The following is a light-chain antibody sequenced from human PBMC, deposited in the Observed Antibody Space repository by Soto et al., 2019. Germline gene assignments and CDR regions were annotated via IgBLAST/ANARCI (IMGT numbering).Light chain of an antibody. CDR3: QQGNSFPFT. CDR1: QGISNW. Sequence: DIRMTHSPSSVAASVGDRVSITCRASQGISNWLAWYQQKPGRAPKLLIYAASSLQSGVSSRFSGSGSGTDFTLTISSLQPEDFATYYCQQGNSFPFTFGPGTKVDIK. V-gene: IGKV1D-12*01. CDR2: AAS. J-gene: IGKJ3*01.